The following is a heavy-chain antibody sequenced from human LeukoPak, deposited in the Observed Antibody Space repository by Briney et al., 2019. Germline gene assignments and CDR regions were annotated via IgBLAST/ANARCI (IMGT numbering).Heavy chain of an antibody. V-gene: IGHV3-9*01. Sequence: PGGSVRLSCAASGFTFYDYAMHGVRQAPGKGLEGVSVISWNSGKIVYADSVEGRFTISRDIAKNCLYLQMNSLRSEDTALYYSAKDIALGVGAGTHFDYWGKGNLLTVSS. CDR2: ISWNSGKI. CDR3: AKDIALGVGAGTHFDY. CDR1: GFTFYDYA. D-gene: IGHD1-26*01. J-gene: IGHJ4*02.